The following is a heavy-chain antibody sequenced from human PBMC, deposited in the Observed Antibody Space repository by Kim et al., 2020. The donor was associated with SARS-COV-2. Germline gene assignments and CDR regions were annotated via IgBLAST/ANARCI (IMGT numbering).Heavy chain of an antibody. D-gene: IGHD4-17*01. CDR1: VFTHDNYG. CDR3: TRGFTQGGADV. V-gene: IGHV3-9*01. Sequence: SLRLSCTSSVFTHDNYGVHWVRQPAWKGLEWVAGIIWNTDFKGYADSVKGRFTVSRDIANNRLYLEMKGLKIEDTALYYCTRGFTQGGADVWGRGTAVTVSS. CDR2: IIWNTDFK. J-gene: IGHJ6*02.